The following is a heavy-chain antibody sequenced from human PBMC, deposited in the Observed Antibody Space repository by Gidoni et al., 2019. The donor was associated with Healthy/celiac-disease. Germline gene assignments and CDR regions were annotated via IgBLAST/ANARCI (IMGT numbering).Heavy chain of an antibody. V-gene: IGHV3-21*01. CDR3: ARDDSRRLWFGEVNWFDP. CDR1: GFPFGSYS. D-gene: IGHD3-10*01. CDR2: ISSSSSYI. J-gene: IGHJ5*02. Sequence: EVQLVESGGGLVKPGGSLRLSCAASGFPFGSYSLNWVRQAPGKGLEWFSSISSSSSYIYYADSVKGRFTISRDNAKNSLYLQMNSLRAEDTAVYYCARDDSRRLWFGEVNWFDPWGQGTLVTVSS.